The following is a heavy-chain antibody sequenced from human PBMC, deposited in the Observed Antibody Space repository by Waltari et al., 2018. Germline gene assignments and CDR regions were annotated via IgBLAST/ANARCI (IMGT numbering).Heavy chain of an antibody. Sequence: QVQLQESGPGLVKPSETLSLTCAVSGYSISSGYYWGWIRQPPGTGLEWIGSIYHSGSTHYTPSRKSRVTIPVDTTNTQFSLKLSSVTAADTAVYYCARAWISLILGATSAFDIWGQGTMVTVS. CDR1: GYSISSGYY. CDR2: IYHSGST. D-gene: IGHD1-26*01. V-gene: IGHV4-38-2*01. CDR3: ARAWISLILGATSAFDI. J-gene: IGHJ3*02.